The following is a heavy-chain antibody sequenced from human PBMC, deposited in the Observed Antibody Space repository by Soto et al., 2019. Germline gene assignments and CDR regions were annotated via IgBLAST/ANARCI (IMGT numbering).Heavy chain of an antibody. J-gene: IGHJ6*02. V-gene: IGHV3-13*05. CDR1: GFTFRNYD. CDR3: ARTDRGFYGLDV. Sequence: EVQLVESGGGLVQPGGSLRLSCEASGFTFRNYDMHWVRQGTGKDLEWVSGISAAGDPDYADSVEGRFTISRENAQNSFFLPMNSLRVGDTAVYYCARTDRGFYGLDVWCQGTTVIVSS. CDR2: ISAAGDP.